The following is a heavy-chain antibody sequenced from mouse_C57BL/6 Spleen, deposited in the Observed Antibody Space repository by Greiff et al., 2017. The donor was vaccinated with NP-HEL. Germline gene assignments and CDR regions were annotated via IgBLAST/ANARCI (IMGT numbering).Heavy chain of an antibody. CDR3: AYGTLFAY. V-gene: IGHV1-50*01. CDR2: IDPSDSYT. D-gene: IGHD1-1*01. CDR1: GYTFTSYW. J-gene: IGHJ3*01. Sequence: QVQLQQPGAELVKPGASVKLSCKASGYTFTSYWMQWVKQRPGQGLEWIGEIDPSDSYTNYNQKFKGKATLTVDTSSSTAYMQLSSLTSEDSAVYYCAYGTLFAYWGQGTLVTVSA.